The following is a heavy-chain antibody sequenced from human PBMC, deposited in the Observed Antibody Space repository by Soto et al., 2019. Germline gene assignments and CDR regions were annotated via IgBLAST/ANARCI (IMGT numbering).Heavy chain of an antibody. D-gene: IGHD1-26*01. V-gene: IGHV1-18*01. CDR1: GDTFTSYG. J-gene: IGHJ5*02. Sequence: QGQLVQSGAEVKKPGASVKVSCKASGDTFTSYGISWVRQAPGQGLEWMGWSSAYNGNTNYAQKLQGRVTMTTDTYTRKADMELKSLRSDNTAVYYCARASGSSYWFDPWGQGNLVTVSS. CDR2: SSAYNGNT. CDR3: ARASGSSYWFDP.